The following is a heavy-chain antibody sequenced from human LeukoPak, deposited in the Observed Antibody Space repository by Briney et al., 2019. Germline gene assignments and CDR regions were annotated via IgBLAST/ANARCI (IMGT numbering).Heavy chain of an antibody. CDR3: ARGSGDYQFWFDP. CDR2: INHSGST. V-gene: IGHV4-34*01. CDR1: GGSFSGYY. D-gene: IGHD4-17*01. Sequence: SETLSLTCAVYGGSFSGYYWSWIRQPPGKGLEWIGEINHSGSTNYTPSLKSRVTISVDTSKNQFSLKLSSVTAADTAVYYCARGSGDYQFWFDPWGQGTLVTVSS. J-gene: IGHJ5*02.